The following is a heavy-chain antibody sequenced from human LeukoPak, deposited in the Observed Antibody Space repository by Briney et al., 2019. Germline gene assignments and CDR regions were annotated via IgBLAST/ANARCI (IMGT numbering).Heavy chain of an antibody. V-gene: IGHV4-61*01. CDR2: IYNGVNT. CDR1: GASVSSASY. D-gene: IGHD1-26*01. Sequence: SETLSLTCTVSGASVSSASYWTWVRQPPGKGVEWIAHIYNGVNTNYNPSLKSRVTISVDTSKNQFSLRLNSVTAADTAVYYCARSRAFNSGAFDPWGQGSLVTVSS. CDR3: ARSRAFNSGAFDP. J-gene: IGHJ5*02.